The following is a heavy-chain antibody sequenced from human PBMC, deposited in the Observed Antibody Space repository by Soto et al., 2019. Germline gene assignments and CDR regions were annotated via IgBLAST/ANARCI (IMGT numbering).Heavy chain of an antibody. J-gene: IGHJ5*02. CDR2: IYTSGNT. Sequence: SETLSLTCTVSGGSVSNFYWNWIRQPAGKRLEWIGRIYTSGNTNYNPSLRSRVTMSIDTSRNQFSLKLNSVTAADTAVYYCARSSHKESWFDPWGQGTLVTVSS. V-gene: IGHV4-4*07. D-gene: IGHD6-13*01. CDR3: ARSSHKESWFDP. CDR1: GGSVSNFY.